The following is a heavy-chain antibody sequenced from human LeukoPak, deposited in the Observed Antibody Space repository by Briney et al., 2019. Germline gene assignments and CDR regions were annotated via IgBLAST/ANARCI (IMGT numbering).Heavy chain of an antibody. CDR3: ARIHLFLDRGLIRGVDF. Sequence: GGSLRHSCVSSGFTLSNYYMTWVRQAPGKGLEWVSYISNSSTYKNYAESAKCRFTISRADAKNSLYLQMDSLRAEDTAVYYCARIHLFLDRGLIRGVDFWGQGTLVSVSS. J-gene: IGHJ4*02. D-gene: IGHD3-10*01. CDR1: GFTLSNYY. CDR2: ISNSSTYK. V-gene: IGHV3-11*03.